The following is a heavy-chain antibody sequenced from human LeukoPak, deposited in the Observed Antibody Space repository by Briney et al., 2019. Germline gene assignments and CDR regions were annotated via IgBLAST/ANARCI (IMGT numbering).Heavy chain of an antibody. V-gene: IGHV4-39*07. Sequence: PSETLSLTCTVSGGSISSSSYYWGWIRQPPGKGLEWIGSIYYSGSTYYNPSLKSRVTISVDTSKNQFSLKLSSVTAADTAVHYCARDPHYYDSSGHADDAFDIWGQGTMVTVPS. CDR3: ARDPHYYDSSGHADDAFDI. CDR1: GGSISSSSYY. CDR2: IYYSGST. J-gene: IGHJ3*02. D-gene: IGHD3-22*01.